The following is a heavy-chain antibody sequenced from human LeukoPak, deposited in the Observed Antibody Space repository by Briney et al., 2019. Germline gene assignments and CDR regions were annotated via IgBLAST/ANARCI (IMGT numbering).Heavy chain of an antibody. V-gene: IGHV4-59*08. J-gene: IGHJ4*02. CDR1: SGSISTYY. CDR2: IYYTGST. Sequence: PSETLSLTCTVSSGSISTYYWTWIRQSPGKGLEWIGYIYYTGSTSYNPSLKSRVTISVDTSKNQFSLKLSSVTAADTAVYYCTRHTPNHGGDFWEYWGQGTLVTVSS. D-gene: IGHD2-21*02. CDR3: TRHTPNHGGDFWEY.